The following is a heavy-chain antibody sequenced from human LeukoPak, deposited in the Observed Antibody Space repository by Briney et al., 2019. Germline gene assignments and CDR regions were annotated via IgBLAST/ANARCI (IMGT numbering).Heavy chain of an antibody. Sequence: GGSLRLSCAASEFTFSNYAMSWVRRAPGKGLEWVSSISSSGGTTYYADSVKGRFTISRDNSKNTLYLQVNSLRAEDTAVYYCAKDLDDSSGYPADFDYWGQGTLVTVSS. CDR1: EFTFSNYA. J-gene: IGHJ4*02. D-gene: IGHD3-22*01. CDR3: AKDLDDSSGYPADFDY. V-gene: IGHV3-23*01. CDR2: ISSSGGTT.